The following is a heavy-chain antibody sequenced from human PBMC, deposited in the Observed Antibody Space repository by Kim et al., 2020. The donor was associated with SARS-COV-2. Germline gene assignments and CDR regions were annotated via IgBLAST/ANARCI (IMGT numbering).Heavy chain of an antibody. Sequence: SETLSLTCTVSGGSINSSSFSWGWIRQPPGKGLEWIGSIYYSGSTYYNPSLKSRVTISVDTSKNQFSLKLTSETAADTAVYYCATYSSANYGMDVWGQGTTVIVSS. CDR3: ATYSSANYGMDV. CDR1: GGSINSSSFS. CDR2: IYYSGST. J-gene: IGHJ6*02. D-gene: IGHD6-13*01. V-gene: IGHV4-39*07.